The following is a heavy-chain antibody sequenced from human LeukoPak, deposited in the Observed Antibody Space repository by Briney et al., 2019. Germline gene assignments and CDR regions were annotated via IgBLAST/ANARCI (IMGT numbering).Heavy chain of an antibody. CDR3: ARGTCSSTSCYRSDAFDI. V-gene: IGHV1-2*02. J-gene: IGHJ3*02. D-gene: IGHD2-2*01. CDR2: INPNSGGT. CDR1: GYTFTGYY. Sequence: ASVKVSCKASGYTFTGYYMHLVRQAPGQGLEWMGWINPNSGGTNYAQKFQGRVTMTRDTSISTAYMELSRLRSDDTAVYYCARGTCSSTSCYRSDAFDIWGQGTMVTVSS.